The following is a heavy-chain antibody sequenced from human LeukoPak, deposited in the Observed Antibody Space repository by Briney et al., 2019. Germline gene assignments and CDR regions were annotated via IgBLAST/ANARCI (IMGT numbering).Heavy chain of an antibody. D-gene: IGHD3-22*01. J-gene: IGHJ4*02. V-gene: IGHV3-23*01. CDR3: AKDPLKYYYDSVNGGYYFDY. CDR1: GFTFSSYA. CDR2: ISGSGGST. Sequence: GGSLRLSCAASGFTFSSYAMSWVRQAPGKGLEWVSAISGSGGSTYYADSVKGRFTISRDNSKNTLYLQMNSLRAEDTAVYYCAKDPLKYYYDSVNGGYYFDYWGQGTLVTVSS.